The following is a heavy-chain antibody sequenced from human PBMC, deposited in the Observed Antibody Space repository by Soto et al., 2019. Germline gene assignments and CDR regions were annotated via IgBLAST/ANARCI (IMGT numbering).Heavy chain of an antibody. Sequence: QTLSLTCAISGDSVSSNTAAWNWIRQSPSRGLEWLGRTYYRSKWYNDYAVSVKSRISINPDTSKNQFSLKLSSVTAADTAVHYCARHNDYDFWSGPEYGMDVWGQGTTVTVS. CDR1: GDSVSSNTAA. V-gene: IGHV6-1*01. CDR3: ARHNDYDFWSGPEYGMDV. D-gene: IGHD3-3*01. CDR2: TYYRSKWYN. J-gene: IGHJ6*02.